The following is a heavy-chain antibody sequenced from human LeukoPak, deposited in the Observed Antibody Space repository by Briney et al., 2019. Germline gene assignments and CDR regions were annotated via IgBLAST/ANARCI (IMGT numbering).Heavy chain of an antibody. CDR1: GDSNSGTNYY. V-gene: IGHV4-39*07. D-gene: IGHD3-22*01. Sequence: TTSETLSLTCTVSGDSNSGTNYYWGWIRQPPGKGLEWIGSIYFSGITYYNPSLKSRVTMSVDTSRNQFSLRLNSVTAADTAVYYCAGYDSSGYKGDALDIWGQGTMVTVSS. CDR2: IYFSGIT. CDR3: AGYDSSGYKGDALDI. J-gene: IGHJ3*02.